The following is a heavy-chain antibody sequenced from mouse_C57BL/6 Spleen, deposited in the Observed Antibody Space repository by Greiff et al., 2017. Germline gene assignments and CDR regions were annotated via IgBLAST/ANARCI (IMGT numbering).Heavy chain of an antibody. Sequence: EVQLMESGGGLVKPGGSLKLSCAASGFTFSSYAMSWVRQTPEKRLEWVATISDGGSYTYYPDNVKGRFTISRDNAKNNLYLQMSHLKSEDTAMYYCARDNDYDWFAYWGQGTLVTVSA. CDR1: GFTFSSYA. V-gene: IGHV5-4*01. CDR3: ARDNDYDWFAY. CDR2: ISDGGSYT. D-gene: IGHD2-4*01. J-gene: IGHJ3*01.